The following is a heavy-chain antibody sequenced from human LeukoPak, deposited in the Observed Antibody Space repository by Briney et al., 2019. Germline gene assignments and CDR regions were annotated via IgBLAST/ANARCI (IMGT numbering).Heavy chain of an antibody. Sequence: SVKVSCKASGGTFSSYAISWVRQAPGQGLEWMGGIIPIFGTANYAQKFQGRVTITADKSTSTAYMELSSLRSEDTAVYYCAREADRDSGYDTHYYYYMDVWGKGTTVTVSS. D-gene: IGHD5-12*01. CDR3: AREADRDSGYDTHYYYYMDV. J-gene: IGHJ6*03. CDR2: IIPIFGTA. CDR1: GGTFSSYA. V-gene: IGHV1-69*06.